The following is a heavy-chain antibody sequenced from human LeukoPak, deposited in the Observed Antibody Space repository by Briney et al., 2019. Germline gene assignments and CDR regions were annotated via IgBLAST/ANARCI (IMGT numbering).Heavy chain of an antibody. CDR1: GGSISSYY. V-gene: IGHV4-4*07. Sequence: SETLSLTCTVSGGSISSYYWSWIRQPAGKGVEWIGRIYTSGSTNYNPSLKSRVTMSVDTSKNQFSLKLSSVTAADTAVYYCARDSAWISGWDYYYYMDVWGKGTTVTISS. J-gene: IGHJ6*03. CDR2: IYTSGST. CDR3: ARDSAWISGWDYYYYMDV. D-gene: IGHD6-19*01.